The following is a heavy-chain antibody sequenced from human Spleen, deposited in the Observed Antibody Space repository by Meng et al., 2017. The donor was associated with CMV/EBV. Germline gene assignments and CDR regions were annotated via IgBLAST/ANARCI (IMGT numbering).Heavy chain of an antibody. D-gene: IGHD3-3*01. CDR1: GASITSGSNF. V-gene: IGHV4-39*06. Sequence: SETLSLTCTVSGASITSGSNFWDWIRQPPGAGLVRLGSISYGRSTYYNSSLKSRVTISVDMSNNQFTLKLNSVTAADTAVYYCAKIFPSDYYKYTMDVWGQGTTVTVSS. CDR3: AKIFPSDYYKYTMDV. CDR2: ISYGRST. J-gene: IGHJ6*02.